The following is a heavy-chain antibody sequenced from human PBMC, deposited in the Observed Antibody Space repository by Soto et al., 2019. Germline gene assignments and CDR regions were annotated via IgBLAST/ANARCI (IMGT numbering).Heavy chain of an antibody. CDR1: GDSVSSNSAA. CDR3: ARDGFQPDYDYVWGSYRHDAFDI. D-gene: IGHD3-16*02. J-gene: IGHJ3*02. V-gene: IGHV6-1*01. CDR2: TYFRSKWYN. Sequence: SQPLSLTRAISGDSVSSNSAAWNWIRQSPSRGLEWLGRTYFRSKWYNDYAVSVKSRITINPDTSKNQFSLQLNSVTPEDTAVYYCARDGFQPDYDYVWGSYRHDAFDIWGQGTMVTVSS.